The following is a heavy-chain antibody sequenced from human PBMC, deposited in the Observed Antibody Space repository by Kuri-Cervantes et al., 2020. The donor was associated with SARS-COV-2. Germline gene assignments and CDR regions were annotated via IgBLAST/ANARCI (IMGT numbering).Heavy chain of an antibody. CDR3: ARVAGGYSGYESYYYYGMDV. CDR1: GFTFDDYA. V-gene: IGHV3-11*01. J-gene: IGHJ6*02. CDR2: ISSSGSTI. Sequence: GGSLRLSCAASGFTFDDYAMHWVRQAPGKGLEWVSYISSSGSTIYYADSVKGRFTISRDNAKNSLYLQMNSLRAEDTAVYYCARVAGGYSGYESYYYYGMDVWGQGTTVTVSS. D-gene: IGHD5-12*01.